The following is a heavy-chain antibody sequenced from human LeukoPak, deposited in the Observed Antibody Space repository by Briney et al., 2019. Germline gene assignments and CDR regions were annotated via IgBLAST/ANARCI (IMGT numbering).Heavy chain of an antibody. J-gene: IGHJ4*02. Sequence: GSLRLSCAASGITFNAYGMHWVRQAPGKGLEWVTFIRYDGSKKKYADSVRGRFSISRDISKNTLYLEMNSLRVEDTAVYYCAKGLGFCSGTDYYERPLDDWGQGTLVTVSS. CDR1: GITFNAYG. D-gene: IGHD2-2*01. CDR3: AKGLGFCSGTDYYERPLDD. CDR2: IRYDGSKK. V-gene: IGHV3-30*02.